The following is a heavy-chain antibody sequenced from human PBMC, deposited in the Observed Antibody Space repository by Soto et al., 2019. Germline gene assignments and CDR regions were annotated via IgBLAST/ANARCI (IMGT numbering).Heavy chain of an antibody. CDR1: GFSFSDFY. D-gene: IGHD4-17*01. CDR3: ARARYGAHAFDS. J-gene: IGHJ5*01. CDR2: ISSSGGHI. V-gene: IGHV3-11*06. Sequence: GGSLRLSCAASGFSFSDFYMYWIRQTASKGLEWVSSISSSGGHINYGDSVKGRFTISRDNARKSLFLQMDSLRAEDTAVYYCARARYGAHAFDSWGQGTLVTVSS.